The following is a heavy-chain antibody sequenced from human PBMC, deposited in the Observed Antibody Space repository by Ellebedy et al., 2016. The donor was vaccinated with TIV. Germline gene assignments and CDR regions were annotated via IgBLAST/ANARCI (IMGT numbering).Heavy chain of an antibody. D-gene: IGHD3-10*01. Sequence: MPSETLSLTCTVSGGSISSSSYYWGWIRQPPGKGLEWIGSIYYSGSTYYNPSLKSRVTISVDTSKNQFSLKLSSVTAADTAVYYCASPHYYGSGSYTSEDAFDIWGQGTMVTVSS. V-gene: IGHV4-39*01. CDR2: IYYSGST. CDR1: GGSISSSSYY. CDR3: ASPHYYGSGSYTSEDAFDI. J-gene: IGHJ3*02.